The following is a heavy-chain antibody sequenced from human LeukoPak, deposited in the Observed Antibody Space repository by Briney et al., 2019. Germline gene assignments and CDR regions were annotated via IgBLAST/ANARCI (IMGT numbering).Heavy chain of an antibody. V-gene: IGHV4-59*08. CDR2: IYYSGTT. D-gene: IGHD6-13*01. CDR1: GGSISSYY. Sequence: PSETLSLTCTVSGGSISSYYWSWIRQPPGKGLEWIGYIYYSGTTNYNPSLKSRVTISVDTSKNQFSLKLSSVTAADTAVYYCATRVLATGYSSSHFDYWGQGTLVTVSS. J-gene: IGHJ4*02. CDR3: ATRVLATGYSSSHFDY.